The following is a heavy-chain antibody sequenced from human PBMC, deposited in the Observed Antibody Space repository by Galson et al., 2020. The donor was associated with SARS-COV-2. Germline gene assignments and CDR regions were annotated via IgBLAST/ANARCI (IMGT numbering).Heavy chain of an antibody. J-gene: IGHJ5*02. V-gene: IGHV4-31*03. D-gene: IGHD3-9*01. Sequence: ASETLSLTCTVSGGSISSGGYYWSWIRQHPGKGLEWIGYIYYSGSTYYNPSLKSRVTISVDTSKNQFSLKLSSVTAADTAVYYCARVISVRYFDWLLSNWFDPWGQGTLVTVSS. CDR3: ARVISVRYFDWLLSNWFDP. CDR1: GGSISSGGYY. CDR2: IYYSGST.